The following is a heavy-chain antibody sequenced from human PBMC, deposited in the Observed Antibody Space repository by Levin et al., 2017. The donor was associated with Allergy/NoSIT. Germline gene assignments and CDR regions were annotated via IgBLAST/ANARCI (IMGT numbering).Heavy chain of an antibody. V-gene: IGHV5-51*01. CDR2: IYPGDSDT. J-gene: IGHJ3*02. CDR3: ATSIAVSGNARAFDI. CDR1: GYSFTSYW. D-gene: IGHD6-19*01. Sequence: GESLKISCKGSGYSFTSYWIGWVRQMPGKGLEWMGIIYPGDSDTRYSPSFQGQVTFSVDKSISTAYLQWSSLKASDTAMYYCATSIAVSGNARAFDIWGQGTMVTVSS.